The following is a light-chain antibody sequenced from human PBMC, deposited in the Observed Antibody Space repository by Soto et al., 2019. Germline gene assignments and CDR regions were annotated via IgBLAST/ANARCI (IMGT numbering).Light chain of an antibody. Sequence: DTVMTQSPLSLPPPPGQPPSLSCISSPSLLHSNGYNYLDWYLQKSGQSPQLLIYLGSTRASGVPDRFNGSGSGTDFTLKIRRVEAEDVGVYYCMQPLHTPWTFGQGTKVDI. V-gene: IGKV2-28*01. J-gene: IGKJ1*01. CDR2: LGS. CDR1: PSLLHSNGYNY. CDR3: MQPLHTPWT.